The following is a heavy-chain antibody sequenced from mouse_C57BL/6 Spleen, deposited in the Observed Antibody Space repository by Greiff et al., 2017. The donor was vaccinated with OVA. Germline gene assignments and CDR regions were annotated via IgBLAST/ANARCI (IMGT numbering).Heavy chain of an antibody. V-gene: IGHV5-16*01. J-gene: IGHJ1*03. D-gene: IGHD1-1*01. CDR3: ARDRYYGSSYGWYFDV. CDR1: GFTFSDYY. CDR2: INYDGSSP. Sequence: EVKLVESEGGLVQPGSSMKLSCTASGFTFSDYYMAWVRQVPEKGLEWVANINYDGSSPYYLDSLKSRFIISRDNAKNILYLQMSSLKSEDTATYYCARDRYYGSSYGWYFDVWGTGTTVTVSS.